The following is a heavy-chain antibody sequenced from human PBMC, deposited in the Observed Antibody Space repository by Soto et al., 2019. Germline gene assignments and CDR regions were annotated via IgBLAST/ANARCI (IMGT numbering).Heavy chain of an antibody. CDR1: AGSISSYN. J-gene: IGHJ6*02. V-gene: IGHV4-59*01. CDR2: IYYSGST. Sequence: SETLSLTCTVSAGSISSYNWSWIRQPPGKGLEWIGYIYYSGSTNYNPSLKSRVTISLDTSKSQFTLKLNSVTAADTAVHYCASALLPTTGTALDYYYGMDVWGQGTTVTVSS. CDR3: ASALLPTTGTALDYYYGMDV. D-gene: IGHD4-17*01.